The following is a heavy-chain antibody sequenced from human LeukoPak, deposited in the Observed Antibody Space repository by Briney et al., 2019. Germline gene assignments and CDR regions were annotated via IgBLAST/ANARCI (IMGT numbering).Heavy chain of an antibody. Sequence: ASVKVSCKASGYTFTSYNMHWVRQAPGQGLEWMGIINPSGGSTSYAQKFQGRVTMTSDTSTSTVYMALSSLRSEDTAVYYCAGGHCSSTSCYTAGYYYYYMDVWGKGTTVTVSS. CDR2: INPSGGST. CDR3: AGGHCSSTSCYTAGYYYYYMDV. J-gene: IGHJ6*03. CDR1: GYTFTSYN. V-gene: IGHV1-46*01. D-gene: IGHD2-2*02.